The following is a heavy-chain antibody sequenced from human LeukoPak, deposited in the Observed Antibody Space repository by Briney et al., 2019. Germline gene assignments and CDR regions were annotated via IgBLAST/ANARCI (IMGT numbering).Heavy chain of an antibody. Sequence: SETLSLTCTVSGVFISSGGYYWSWIRQHPGEGLEWIGYIYYSGTTYYNPSLKSRVFMSVDTSKNQFSLRLSPVTDADTAVYYCARVGMVRTTHAFFDYWGQGTLVTVSS. J-gene: IGHJ4*02. D-gene: IGHD4/OR15-4a*01. CDR1: GVFISSGGYY. CDR2: IYYSGTT. CDR3: ARVGMVRTTHAFFDY. V-gene: IGHV4-31*03.